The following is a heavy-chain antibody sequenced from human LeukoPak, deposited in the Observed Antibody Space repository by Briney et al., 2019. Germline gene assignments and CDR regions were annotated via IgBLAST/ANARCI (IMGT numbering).Heavy chain of an antibody. CDR1: GYTFINYG. D-gene: IGHD3-22*01. CDR3: ARAASMILISGWFDP. J-gene: IGHJ5*02. CDR2: IIPYNGNT. V-gene: IGHV1-18*01. Sequence: ASVKVSCKASGYTFINYGINWVRQAPRQGREWVGWIIPYNGNTNYAQKLQGRVTMTTDTSTSTAYMELRSLRSDDTAVYYCARAASMILISGWFDPWGQGTLVTVSS.